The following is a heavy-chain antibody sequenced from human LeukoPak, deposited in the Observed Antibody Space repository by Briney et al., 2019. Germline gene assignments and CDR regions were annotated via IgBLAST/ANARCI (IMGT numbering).Heavy chain of an antibody. CDR2: ISSSGSTI. J-gene: IGHJ4*02. CDR1: GFTFSDYY. Sequence: GGSLRLSCAASGFTFSDYYMSWIRQAPGKGLEWVSYISSSGSTIYYADSVKGRFTISRDNSKNTLYLQMNSLRAEDTAVYYCANPTAVTPFDYWGQGTLVTVSS. D-gene: IGHD2-2*01. CDR3: ANPTAVTPFDY. V-gene: IGHV3-11*01.